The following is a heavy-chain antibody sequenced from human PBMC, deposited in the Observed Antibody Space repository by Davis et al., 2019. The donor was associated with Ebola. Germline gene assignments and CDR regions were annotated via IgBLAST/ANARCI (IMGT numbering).Heavy chain of an antibody. CDR3: ATLGAFDI. CDR2: ISGSGGST. J-gene: IGHJ3*02. CDR1: GFTFSSYA. V-gene: IGHV3-23*01. D-gene: IGHD3-16*01. Sequence: GGSLRLSCAASGFTFSSYAMSWVRQAPGEGLECVSVISGSGGSTHYADSVKGRFTISRDNSKNTLYLQMNSLRAEDTAVYYCATLGAFDIWGQGTVVTVSS.